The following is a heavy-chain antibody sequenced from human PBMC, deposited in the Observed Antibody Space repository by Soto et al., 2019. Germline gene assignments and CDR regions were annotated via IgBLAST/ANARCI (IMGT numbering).Heavy chain of an antibody. CDR1: GYTLTELS. CDR2: FDPEDGET. V-gene: IGHV1-24*01. Sequence: GASVKVSCKVSGYTLTELSMHWVRQAPGKGLEWMGGFDPEDGETIYAQKFQGRVTMTEDTSTDTAYMDRSSLRSEDTAVYYGATDPGSPSRDVWGKGTTVTVSS. J-gene: IGHJ6*04. CDR3: ATDPGSPSRDV.